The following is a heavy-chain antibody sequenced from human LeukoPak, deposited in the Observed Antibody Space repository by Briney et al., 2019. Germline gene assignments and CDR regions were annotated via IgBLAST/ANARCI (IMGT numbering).Heavy chain of an antibody. CDR2: VDPEDGET. Sequence: ASLKVSCKVSRDTFSDYYMHWVQQAPGKGLEWMGLVDPEDGETIYAEKFQGRVTITADTSTDTAYMELSSLRSEDTAVYYCATGREGPRAVYYYYMDVWGKGTTVTVSS. J-gene: IGHJ6*03. D-gene: IGHD1-26*01. V-gene: IGHV1-69-2*01. CDR1: RDTFSDYY. CDR3: ATGREGPRAVYYYYMDV.